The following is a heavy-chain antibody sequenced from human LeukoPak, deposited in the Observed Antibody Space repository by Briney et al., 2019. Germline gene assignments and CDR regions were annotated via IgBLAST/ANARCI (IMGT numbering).Heavy chain of an antibody. CDR1: RFIFSTYA. Sequence: SGGSLRLSCAASRFIFSTYAMSWVRQAPGRGLEWVSTVSDSGGSTYYADSVKGPFTISRDNSKNTLYLQMNSLRAEDTAVYYCAKSHSVAQRGYFDYWGQGTLVTVSS. D-gene: IGHD2-15*01. J-gene: IGHJ4*02. CDR2: VSDSGGST. CDR3: AKSHSVAQRGYFDY. V-gene: IGHV3-23*01.